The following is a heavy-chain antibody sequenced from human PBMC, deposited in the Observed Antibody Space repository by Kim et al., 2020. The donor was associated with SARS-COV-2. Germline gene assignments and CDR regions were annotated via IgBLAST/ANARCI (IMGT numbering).Heavy chain of an antibody. CDR1: GGSISSGGYY. J-gene: IGHJ4*02. V-gene: IGHV4-31*03. CDR2: IYYSGST. D-gene: IGHD3-10*01. Sequence: SETLSLTCTVSGGSISSGGYYWSWIRQHPGKGLEWIGYIYYSGSTYYNPSLKSRVTISVDTSKNQFSLKLSSVTAADTAVYYCASSPVPYGSGSFGVFDYWGQGTLVTVSS. CDR3: ASSPVPYGSGSFGVFDY.